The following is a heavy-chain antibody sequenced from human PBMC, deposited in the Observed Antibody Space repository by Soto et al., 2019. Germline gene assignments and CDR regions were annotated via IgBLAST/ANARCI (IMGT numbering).Heavy chain of an antibody. CDR1: DYTFASYG. CDR2: ISPYNGKT. J-gene: IGHJ2*01. Sequence: QGQLVQSGTEVRKPGASVKVSCETSDYTFASYGISWVRQAPGQGLEWMGWISPYNGKTSYAQNVQGRVTMTIDTSTSTAYMELRSLRSDDTAVYYCATHSLRTCSGGDCKWNFDLWGRGTLVTVSS. CDR3: ATHSLRTCSGGDCKWNFDL. D-gene: IGHD2-21*02. V-gene: IGHV1-18*04.